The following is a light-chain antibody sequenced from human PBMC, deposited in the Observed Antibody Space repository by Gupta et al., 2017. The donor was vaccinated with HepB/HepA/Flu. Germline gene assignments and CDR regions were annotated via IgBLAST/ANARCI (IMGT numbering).Light chain of an antibody. CDR2: AAS. CDR1: KDSNSY. Sequence: IQLTPSPSFLSASVGDRVTITCRASKDSNSYLIWYQQKPGKAPNLLIYAASTLQGGVPSRFSGSGSGTEFTLTINSLQPEDFATYYCQQFNSYPITFGQGTRLDIK. J-gene: IGKJ5*01. CDR3: QQFNSYPIT. V-gene: IGKV1-9*01.